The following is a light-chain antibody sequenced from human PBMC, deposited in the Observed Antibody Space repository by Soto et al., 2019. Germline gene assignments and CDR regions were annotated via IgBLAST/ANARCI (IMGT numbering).Light chain of an antibody. CDR2: WAS. CDR1: QRVLYSSNNKNY. CDR3: QQYYSTPQT. Sequence: EIVMTQSPDSLAVSLGERATINCKSSQRVLYSSNNKNYLAWYQQKPGQPPKLLIYWASTRESGVPDRFSGSGSGTDFTLTISSLQAEDVAVYYCQQYYSTPQTFGQGTKVDIK. V-gene: IGKV4-1*01. J-gene: IGKJ1*01.